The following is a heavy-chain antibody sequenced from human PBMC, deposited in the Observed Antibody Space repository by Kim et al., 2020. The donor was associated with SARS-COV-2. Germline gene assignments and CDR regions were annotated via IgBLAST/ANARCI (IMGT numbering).Heavy chain of an antibody. D-gene: IGHD6-6*01. CDR2: INHSGST. CDR3: PRAWAGIAAPPLDY. Sequence: SETLSLTCAVYGGSFSGYYWSWIRQPPGKGLEWIGEINHSGSTYYNPSLKSRVTISVDTSKNQFSLKLSSVTAADKAVYYCPRAWAGIAAPPLDYWGQGT. V-gene: IGHV4-34*01. J-gene: IGHJ4*02. CDR1: GGSFSGYY.